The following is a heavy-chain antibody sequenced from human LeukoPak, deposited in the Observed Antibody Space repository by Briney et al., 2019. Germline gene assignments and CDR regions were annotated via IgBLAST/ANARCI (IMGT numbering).Heavy chain of an antibody. Sequence: GGSLRLSCAASGFTVSSNYMNWVCQAPGKGLEWLSVIYSGGDTYYADSVKGRFTISRDNSKNTLYLQMNSLRTEDTAVYYCARESTVGRTQTDAFDMWGQGTMVTVSS. D-gene: IGHD1-26*01. J-gene: IGHJ3*02. CDR2: IYSGGDT. V-gene: IGHV3-66*02. CDR3: ARESTVGRTQTDAFDM. CDR1: GFTVSSNY.